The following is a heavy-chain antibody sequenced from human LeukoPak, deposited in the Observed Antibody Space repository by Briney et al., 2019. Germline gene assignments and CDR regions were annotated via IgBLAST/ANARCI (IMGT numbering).Heavy chain of an antibody. CDR1: GGSISSSSYY. J-gene: IGHJ4*02. D-gene: IGHD6-6*01. Sequence: PSETLSLTCTVSGGSISSSSYYWGWIRQPPGKGLEWIGSIYYSGSTNYNPSLKSRVTISLDKSKNQFSLKLSSVTAADTAVYYCARIPYASSSGGVYWGQGTLVTVSS. CDR2: IYYSGST. CDR3: ARIPYASSSGGVY. V-gene: IGHV4-39*07.